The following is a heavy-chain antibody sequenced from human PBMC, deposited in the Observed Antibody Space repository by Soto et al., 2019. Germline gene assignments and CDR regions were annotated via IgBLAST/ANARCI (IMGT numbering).Heavy chain of an antibody. D-gene: IGHD3-16*01. CDR1: GFTFSSYA. CDR2: ISGSGGST. J-gene: IGHJ4*02. Sequence: EVQLLESGGGLVQPGGSLRLSCAASGFTFSSYAMSWVRQAPGKGPEWVSAISGSGGSTYYADSVKGRFTISRDNSKNTLYLQMNSLRAEDTAVYYCAKDLGDPMWVIDYWGQGTLVTVSS. CDR3: AKDLGDPMWVIDY. V-gene: IGHV3-23*01.